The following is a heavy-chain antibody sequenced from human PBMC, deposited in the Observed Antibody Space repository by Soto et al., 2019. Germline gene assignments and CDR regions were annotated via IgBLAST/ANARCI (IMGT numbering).Heavy chain of an antibody. CDR1: GFTFSNYS. V-gene: IGHV3-30-3*01. CDR3: AREWSVANPGY. Sequence: GGSLRLSCAASGFTFSNYSMHWVRQAPGKGLEWVAVISKDGDKKYYADSVKGRFTIPRDNSKNTLYLQMNSLRPEDTAVHYCAREWSVANPGYWGQGTQVTVSS. J-gene: IGHJ4*02. D-gene: IGHD5-12*01. CDR2: ISKDGDKK.